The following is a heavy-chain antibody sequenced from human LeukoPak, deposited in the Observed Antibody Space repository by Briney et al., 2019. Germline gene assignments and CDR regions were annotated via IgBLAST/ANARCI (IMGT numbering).Heavy chain of an antibody. J-gene: IGHJ6*02. CDR3: ASLTLTRAVAGTSPGYYYYGMDV. CDR2: IIPILGIA. D-gene: IGHD6-19*01. Sequence: SVKVSCKASGGTFSSYAISWVRQAPGQGLEWMGRIIPILGIANYAQKFQGRVTITADKSTSTAYMELSSLRSEDTAVYYCASLTLTRAVAGTSPGYYYYGMDVWGQGTTVTVSS. CDR1: GGTFSSYA. V-gene: IGHV1-69*04.